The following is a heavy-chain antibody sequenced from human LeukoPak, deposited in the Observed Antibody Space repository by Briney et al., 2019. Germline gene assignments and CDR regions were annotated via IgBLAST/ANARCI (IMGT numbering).Heavy chain of an antibody. V-gene: IGHV1-69*13. D-gene: IGHD5-18*01. J-gene: IGHJ4*02. CDR3: AGNLDTAMAWVDY. CDR2: IIPIFGTA. Sequence: AASVKVSCTASGGTFSSYAISWVRQAPGQGLEWMGGIIPIFGTANYAQKFQGRVTITADESTSTAYMELSSLRSEDTAVYYCAGNLDTAMAWVDYWGQGTLVTVSS. CDR1: GGTFSSYA.